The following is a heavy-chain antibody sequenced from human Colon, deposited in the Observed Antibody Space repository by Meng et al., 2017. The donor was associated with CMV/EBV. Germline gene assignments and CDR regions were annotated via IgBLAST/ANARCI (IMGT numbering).Heavy chain of an antibody. D-gene: IGHD3-3*01. CDR1: GFSVSSYW. CDR2: INSDGSST. Sequence: GESLKISCAASGFSVSSYWMHWVRQAPGKGLVWVSRINSDGSSTTYADPVKGRFTISRDNAKNSLYLQMNSLRAEDSAIYYCAKEGVGRGDPFDHWGQGTLVTVSS. V-gene: IGHV3-74*01. CDR3: AKEGVGRGDPFDH. J-gene: IGHJ5*02.